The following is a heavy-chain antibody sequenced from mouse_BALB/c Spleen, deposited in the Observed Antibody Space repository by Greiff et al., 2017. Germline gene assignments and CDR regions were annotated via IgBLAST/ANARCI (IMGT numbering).Heavy chain of an antibody. CDR1: GYTFTSYY. CDR3: TKGGFYYGLDY. Sequence: LQQSGAELVKPGASVKLSCKASGYTFTSYYMYWVKQRPGQVLEWIGEINPSNGGTNFNEKFKSKATLTVDKSSSTAYMQLSSLTSEDSAVYYCTKGGFYYGLDYWGQGTTLTVSS. J-gene: IGHJ2*01. V-gene: IGHV1S81*02. CDR2: INPSNGGT. D-gene: IGHD1-1*01.